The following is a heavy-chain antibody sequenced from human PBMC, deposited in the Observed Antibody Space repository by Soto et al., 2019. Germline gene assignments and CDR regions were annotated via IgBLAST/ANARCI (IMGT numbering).Heavy chain of an antibody. CDR2: INPDGREK. J-gene: IGHJ6*02. D-gene: IGHD1-26*01. CDR3: ATYSGNYERYGVYYGMDV. CDR1: GFTFSTYW. Sequence: GSLRLSCAASGFTFSTYWMSWVRQAPGKGLEWVATINPDGREKYYVDSVKGRFTISRDNSKNTLYLQMNSLRAEDTAVYYCATYSGNYERYGVYYGMDVWGQGTTVTVSS. V-gene: IGHV3-7*03.